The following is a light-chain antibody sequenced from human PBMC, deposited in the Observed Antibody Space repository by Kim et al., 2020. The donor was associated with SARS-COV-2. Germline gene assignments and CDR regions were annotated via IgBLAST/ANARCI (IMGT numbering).Light chain of an antibody. CDR1: QRIGSY. CDR2: AAS. J-gene: IGKJ5*01. Sequence: SGGDRVTITCRASQRIGSYLNWYQQKPGKAPKLLISAASNLQSGVPSRFSGSGSGTDFTLTISSLQPEDFATYYCQQNYSPPPITFGQGTRLEIK. CDR3: QQNYSPPPIT. V-gene: IGKV1-39*01.